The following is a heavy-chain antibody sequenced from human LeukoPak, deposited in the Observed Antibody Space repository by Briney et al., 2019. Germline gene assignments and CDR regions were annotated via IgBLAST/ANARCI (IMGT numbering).Heavy chain of an antibody. Sequence: SETLSLTCAVYGGSFSGYYWSWIRQPPGKGLEWIGEINHSGSTNYNPSLKSRVTISVDTSKNQFSLKLSSVTAADTAVYYCARGRSSSRYGFWPTLFDYWGQGTLVTVSS. CDR1: GGSFSGYY. CDR3: ARGRSSSRYGFWPTLFDY. V-gene: IGHV4-34*01. J-gene: IGHJ4*02. CDR2: INHSGST. D-gene: IGHD6-13*01.